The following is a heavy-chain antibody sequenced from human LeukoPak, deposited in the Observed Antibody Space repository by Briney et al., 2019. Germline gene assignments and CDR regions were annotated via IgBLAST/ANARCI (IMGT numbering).Heavy chain of an antibody. V-gene: IGHV3-48*01. CDR1: GFTFSDYS. CDR2: ITSSNSNI. CDR3: ARDFEGVHRTTNSYTYYYYMDV. J-gene: IGHJ6*03. D-gene: IGHD2/OR15-2a*01. Sequence: GGSLRLSCAASGFTFSDYSMDWVRQAPGKGLEWVSYITSSNSNIQYADSVKGRFTISRDNSKNTVYLQMNSLRAEDTAVYYCARDFEGVHRTTNSYTYYYYMDVWGKGTTVIVSS.